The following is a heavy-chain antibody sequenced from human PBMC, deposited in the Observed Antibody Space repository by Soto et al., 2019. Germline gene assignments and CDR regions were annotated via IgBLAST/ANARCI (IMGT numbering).Heavy chain of an antibody. CDR2: IYYSGST. D-gene: IGHD2-2*01. V-gene: IGHV4-59*01. J-gene: IGHJ4*02. Sequence: SETLSLTCTVSGGSISSYYWSWIRQPPGKGLEWIGYIYYSGSTNYNPSLKSRVNISVDTSKNQFSLKLSSVTAADTAVYYCARLEVPAATTWYFDYWGQGTLVTVSS. CDR3: ARLEVPAATTWYFDY. CDR1: GGSISSYY.